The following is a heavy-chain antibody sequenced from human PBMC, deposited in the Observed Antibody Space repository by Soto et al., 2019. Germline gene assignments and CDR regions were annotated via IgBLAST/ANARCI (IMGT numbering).Heavy chain of an antibody. D-gene: IGHD6-13*01. J-gene: IGHJ6*02. Sequence: ASVKVSCKASGYTFTGYYMHWVRQAPGQGLEWMGWINPNSGGTNYAQKFQGRVTMTRDTSISTAYMELSRLRSGDTAVYYCARVIAAAGVYYYYYGMDVWGQGTTVTVSS. CDR1: GYTFTGYY. CDR3: ARVIAAAGVYYYYYGMDV. V-gene: IGHV1-2*02. CDR2: INPNSGGT.